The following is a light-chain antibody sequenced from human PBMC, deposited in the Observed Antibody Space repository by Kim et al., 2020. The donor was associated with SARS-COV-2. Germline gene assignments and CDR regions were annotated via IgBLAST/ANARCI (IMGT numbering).Light chain of an antibody. J-gene: IGKJ1*01. CDR2: GAS. Sequence: LSQGERATLSCRATQSISSNFLAWYQQKPGQAPRLLINGASSRATGVPDRFSGSGSGTDFTLTISRLEPEDFAVYYCQQSAGSRTFGQGTKVDIK. CDR1: QSISSNF. V-gene: IGKV3-20*01. CDR3: QQSAGSRT.